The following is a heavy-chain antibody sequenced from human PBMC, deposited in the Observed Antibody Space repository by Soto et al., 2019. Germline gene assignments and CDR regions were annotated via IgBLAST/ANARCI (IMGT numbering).Heavy chain of an antibody. CDR2: IWYDGSNK. J-gene: IGHJ4*02. Sequence: QVQLVESGGGVVQPGRSLRLSCAASGFTFSSYGMHWVRQAPGKGLEWVAVIWYDGSNKYYADSVKGRFTISRDNSKNTLYLQMNSLRAEDTAVYYCAREGGLGSYPIGDFDYWGQGTLVTVSS. V-gene: IGHV3-33*01. CDR1: GFTFSSYG. CDR3: AREGGLGSYPIGDFDY. D-gene: IGHD1-26*01.